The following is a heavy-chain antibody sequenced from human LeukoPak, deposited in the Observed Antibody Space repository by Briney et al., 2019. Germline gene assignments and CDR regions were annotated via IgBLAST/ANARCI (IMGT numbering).Heavy chain of an antibody. D-gene: IGHD3-22*01. CDR3: ARGPDYDSSGYYPFDW. V-gene: IGHV4-59*01. CDR1: GGSISSYY. CDR2: IYYSGST. Sequence: SETLSLTCTVSGGSISSYYWSWIRQSPGKGLEWIGYIYYSGSTNYNPSLKIRVTISVDTSKNQFSLKLRSVTAADTAVYYCARGPDYDSSGYYPFDWWGQGTLVTVSS. J-gene: IGHJ4*02.